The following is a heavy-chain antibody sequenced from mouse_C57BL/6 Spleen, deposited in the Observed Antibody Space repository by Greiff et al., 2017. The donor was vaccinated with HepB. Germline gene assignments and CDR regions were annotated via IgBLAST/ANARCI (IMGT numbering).Heavy chain of an antibody. D-gene: IGHD1-1*01. Sequence: VQLQQSGAELAKPGASVKLSCKASGYTFTSYWMHWVKQRPGQGLEWIGYINPSSGYTKYNQKFKDKATLTADKSSSTAYMQLSSLTYEDSAVYYCARYDGSSHWYFDVWGTVTTVTVSS. CDR3: ARYDGSSHWYFDV. CDR1: GYTFTSYW. CDR2: INPSSGYT. V-gene: IGHV1-7*01. J-gene: IGHJ1*03.